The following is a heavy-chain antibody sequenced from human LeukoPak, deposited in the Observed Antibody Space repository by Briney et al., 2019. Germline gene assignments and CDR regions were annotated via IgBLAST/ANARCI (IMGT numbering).Heavy chain of an antibody. CDR2: FDPEDGET. Sequence: GASVKVSCKVSGYTLTELSMHWVRQAPGKGLEWMGGFDPEDGETIYAQKFQGRVTMTEDTSTDTAYMELSSLRSEDTAVYYCATKTGQQLVRAEYFQHWDQGTLVTVSS. V-gene: IGHV1-24*01. D-gene: IGHD6-13*01. CDR1: GYTLTELS. J-gene: IGHJ1*01. CDR3: ATKTGQQLVRAEYFQH.